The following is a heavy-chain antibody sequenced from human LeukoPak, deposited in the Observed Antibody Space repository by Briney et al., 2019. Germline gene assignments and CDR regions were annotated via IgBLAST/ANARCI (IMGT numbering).Heavy chain of an antibody. D-gene: IGHD6-19*01. CDR1: GFSFTNYW. CDR3: ARDRNQPIAVAGTLDY. J-gene: IGHJ4*02. CDR2: IKNDGSNI. Sequence: PGGSLRLSCAASGFSFTNYWMYWVRQAPGMGLVLVSRIKNDGSNIAYADSVKGRFTISRDNAKNTLYLQMNSLRVEDTAVCYCARDRNQPIAVAGTLDYWGQGTLVTVSS. V-gene: IGHV3-74*01.